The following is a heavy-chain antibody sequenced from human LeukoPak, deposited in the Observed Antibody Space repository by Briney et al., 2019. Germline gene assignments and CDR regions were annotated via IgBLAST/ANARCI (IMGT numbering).Heavy chain of an antibody. V-gene: IGHV1-69*13. CDR3: ARLSTVTTSFDY. CDR2: IIPIFGTA. J-gene: IGHJ4*02. D-gene: IGHD4-17*01. Sequence: ASVKVSCKASGGTFSSYAISWVRQAPGQGLEWMGGIIPIFGTANYAQKFQGRVTITADESTSTAYMELRSLRSDDTAVYYCARLSTVTTSFDYWGQGTLVTVSS. CDR1: GGTFSSYA.